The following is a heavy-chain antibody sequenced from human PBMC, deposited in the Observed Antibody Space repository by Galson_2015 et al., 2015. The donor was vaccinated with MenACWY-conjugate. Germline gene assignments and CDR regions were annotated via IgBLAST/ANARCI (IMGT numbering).Heavy chain of an antibody. CDR2: INDDGVSEK. Sequence: SLRLSCAASGFRFRSYWMGWVRQAPGKGLEGVANINDDGVSEKYYVDSVKGRFSISRDIAKNSLYLQMSSLRAEDTAVYFCARESDAATNGNSFDIWGRGTMLTVSS. J-gene: IGHJ3*02. D-gene: IGHD6-25*01. CDR3: ARESDAATNGNSFDI. V-gene: IGHV3-7*01. CDR1: GFRFRSYW.